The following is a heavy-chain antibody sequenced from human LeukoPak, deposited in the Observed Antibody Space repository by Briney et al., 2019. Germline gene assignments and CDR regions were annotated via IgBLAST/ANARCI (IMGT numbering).Heavy chain of an antibody. J-gene: IGHJ5*02. V-gene: IGHV3-30*03. CDR3: ARGSGVTPSNWFDP. CDR2: ISYDGSNK. Sequence: GGSLRLSCAASGFTFSSYGMHRVRQAPGKGLEWVAVISYDGSNKYYADSVKGRFTISRDNSKNTLYLQMNSLRAEDTAVYYCARGSGVTPSNWFDPWGQGTLVTVSS. CDR1: GFTFSSYG. D-gene: IGHD3-10*01.